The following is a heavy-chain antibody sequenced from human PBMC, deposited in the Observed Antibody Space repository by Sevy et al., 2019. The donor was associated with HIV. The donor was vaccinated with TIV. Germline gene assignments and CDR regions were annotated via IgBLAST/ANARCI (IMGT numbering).Heavy chain of an antibody. CDR3: AREGGHTSAWTPGKY. Sequence: GRSLRLSCAASGFSFNTHSMHWVRQAPGKGLDWVAIISYDGSAKYYADSVKGRFTVSRDDSKNTSYLQMNSLRAEDSAVYYCAREGGHTSAWTPGKYWGQGTQVTVSS. V-gene: IGHV3-30-3*01. CDR2: ISYDGSAK. J-gene: IGHJ4*02. D-gene: IGHD6-19*01. CDR1: GFSFNTHS.